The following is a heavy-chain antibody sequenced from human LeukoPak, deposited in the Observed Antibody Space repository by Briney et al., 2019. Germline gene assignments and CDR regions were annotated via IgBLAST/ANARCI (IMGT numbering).Heavy chain of an antibody. CDR1: GGSISSSSYY. CDR3: ARQSGITMIVVVIHDAFDI. Sequence: SETLSLTCTVSGGSISSSSYYWGWIRQPPGKGLEWIGSIYYSGSTYYNPSLKSRVTISVDTSKNQFSLKLSSVTAADTAVYYCARQSGITMIVVVIHDAFDIWGQGTMVTVSS. CDR2: IYYSGST. V-gene: IGHV4-39*01. D-gene: IGHD3-22*01. J-gene: IGHJ3*02.